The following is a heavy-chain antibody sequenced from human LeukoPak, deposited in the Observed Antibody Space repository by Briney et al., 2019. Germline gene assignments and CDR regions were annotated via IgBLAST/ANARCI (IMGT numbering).Heavy chain of an antibody. D-gene: IGHD6-19*01. J-gene: IGHJ6*03. CDR2: MNPNSGNT. Sequence: EASVKVSCKASGYTFTSYDINWVRQATGQGLEWMGWMNPNSGNTGYAQKFQGRVTMTRNTSISTAYMEVSSLRYEDTAVYYCARRAVDNSYYYYMDVWGKGTTVTVSS. CDR1: GYTFTSYD. V-gene: IGHV1-8*01. CDR3: ARRAVDNSYYYYMDV.